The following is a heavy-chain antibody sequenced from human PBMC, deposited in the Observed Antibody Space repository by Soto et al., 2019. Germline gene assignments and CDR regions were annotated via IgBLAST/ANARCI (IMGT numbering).Heavy chain of an antibody. CDR3: ARDVIRVPAAIVGTCGMDV. D-gene: IGHD2-2*01. J-gene: IGHJ6*02. CDR2: IIPIFGTA. V-gene: IGHV1-69*13. CDR1: GGTFSSYA. Sequence: ASVKVSCKASGGTFSSYAISWVRQAPGQGLEWMGGIIPIFGTANYAQKFQGRVTITADESTSTAYMELSSLRSEDTAVYYCARDVIRVPAAIVGTCGMDVRRQGTTVTVSS.